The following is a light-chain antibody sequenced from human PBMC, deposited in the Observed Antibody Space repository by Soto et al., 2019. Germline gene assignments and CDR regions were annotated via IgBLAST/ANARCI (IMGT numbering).Light chain of an antibody. CDR2: DVS. J-gene: IGLJ3*02. Sequence: QSALTQPRSVSGSPGQSVTISYTGTSSDVGGYNYVSWYQQHPGKAPKLMIYDVSKRPSGVPDRFSGSKSGNTASLTISGLQAEDEADYYCCSYAGSLRVFGGGTKLTVL. V-gene: IGLV2-11*01. CDR3: CSYAGSLRV. CDR1: SSDVGGYNY.